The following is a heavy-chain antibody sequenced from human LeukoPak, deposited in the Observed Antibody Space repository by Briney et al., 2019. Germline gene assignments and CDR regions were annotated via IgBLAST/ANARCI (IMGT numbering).Heavy chain of an antibody. Sequence: SETLSLTCTVSGGSLSSYYWSWIRQPPGKGLEWIGYIYYSGSTNYNPSLKSRVTISVDASKNQFSLKLSSVTAADTAVYYCARVPYYGSGSYYYYGMDVWGQGTTVTVSS. D-gene: IGHD3-10*01. CDR2: IYYSGST. V-gene: IGHV4-59*01. J-gene: IGHJ6*02. CDR3: ARVPYYGSGSYYYYGMDV. CDR1: GGSLSSYY.